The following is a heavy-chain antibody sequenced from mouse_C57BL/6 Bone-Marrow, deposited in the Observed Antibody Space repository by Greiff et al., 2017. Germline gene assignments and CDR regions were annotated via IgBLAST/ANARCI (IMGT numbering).Heavy chain of an antibody. J-gene: IGHJ3*01. D-gene: IGHD2-1*01. CDR1: GFNIKDYY. CDR3: ARRYYGNYAWFAY. CDR2: IDPEDGET. Sequence: VQLPHSGAELVKPGASVKLSCTASGFNIKDYYMHWVKQRTEQGLEWIGRIDPEDGETKYDPKVQGKATITADKASNTAYLQLISLTSEDTSVYYCARRYYGNYAWFAYWGQGTLVTVSA. V-gene: IGHV14-2*01.